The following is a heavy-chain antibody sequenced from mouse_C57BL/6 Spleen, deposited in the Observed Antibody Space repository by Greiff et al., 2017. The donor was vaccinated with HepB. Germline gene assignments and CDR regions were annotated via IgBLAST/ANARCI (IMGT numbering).Heavy chain of an antibody. J-gene: IGHJ3*01. V-gene: IGHV1-64*01. CDR3: ARDGYYPSAY. D-gene: IGHD2-3*01. CDR1: GYTFTSYW. CDR2: IHPNSGST. Sequence: QVQLQLPGAELVKPGASVKLSCKASGYTFTSYWMHWVKQRPGQGLEWIGMIHPNSGSTNYNEKFKSKATLTVDKSSSTAYMQLSSLTSEDSAVYYCARDGYYPSAYWGQGTLVTVSA.